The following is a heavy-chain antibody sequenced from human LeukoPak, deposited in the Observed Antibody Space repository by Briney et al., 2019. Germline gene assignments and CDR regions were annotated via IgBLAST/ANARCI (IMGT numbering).Heavy chain of an antibody. V-gene: IGHV3-48*02. CDR1: GVSFSSYS. Sequence: GGSLRLSCAVSGVSFSSYSMNWVRQAPGKGLEWVSYISGGSTTIHYTDSVKGRFTISRDNINNALYLQMNSLRDEDTAVYYCARERGNYFRYRGQGTLVTVSS. J-gene: IGHJ4*02. CDR2: ISGGSTTI. CDR3: ARERGNYFRY.